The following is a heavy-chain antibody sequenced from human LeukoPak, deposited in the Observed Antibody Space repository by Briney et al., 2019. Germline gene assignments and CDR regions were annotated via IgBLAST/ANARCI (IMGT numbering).Heavy chain of an antibody. Sequence: PGGSLRLSCAASGFTFSSYAMHWVCQGPGKGLEWVAVISYDGSNKYYADSVKGRFTISRDNSKNTLYLQMNSLRAEDTAVYYCARVLRGVLFDYWGQGTLVTVSS. J-gene: IGHJ4*02. CDR1: GFTFSSYA. CDR2: ISYDGSNK. D-gene: IGHD3-10*01. V-gene: IGHV3-30*04. CDR3: ARVLRGVLFDY.